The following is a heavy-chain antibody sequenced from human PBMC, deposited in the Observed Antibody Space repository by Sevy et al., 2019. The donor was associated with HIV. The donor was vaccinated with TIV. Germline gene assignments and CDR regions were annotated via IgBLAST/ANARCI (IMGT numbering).Heavy chain of an antibody. J-gene: IGHJ5*02. D-gene: IGHD3-3*01. CDR3: ARAQYDFWSGYYTRDNWFDP. V-gene: IGHV1-2*02. CDR1: GYTFTGYY. CDR2: INPNSGGT. Sequence: ASVKVSCKASGYTFTGYYMQWVRQAPGQGLEWMGWINPNSGGTNYAQKFQGRVTMTRDTSISTAYMELSRLRSDDTAVYYCARAQYDFWSGYYTRDNWFDPWGQGTLVTVSS.